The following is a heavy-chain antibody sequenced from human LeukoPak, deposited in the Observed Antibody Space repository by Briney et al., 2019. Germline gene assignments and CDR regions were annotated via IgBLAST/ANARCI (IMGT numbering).Heavy chain of an antibody. D-gene: IGHD3-10*01. Sequence: SETLSLTCTVSGGSISSSNWWSWVRQPPGKGLEWIGEIYHSGRTNYNPSLKSRVTISVDKSKNQFSLKLSSVTAADTAVYYCARLTYYYGSGSYYRYDWFDPWGQGTLVTVSS. CDR1: GGSISSSNW. J-gene: IGHJ5*02. CDR2: IYHSGRT. V-gene: IGHV4-4*02. CDR3: ARLTYYYGSGSYYRYDWFDP.